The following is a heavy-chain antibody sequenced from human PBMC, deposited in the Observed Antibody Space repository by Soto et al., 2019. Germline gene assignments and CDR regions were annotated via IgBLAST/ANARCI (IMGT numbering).Heavy chain of an antibody. J-gene: IGHJ4*02. CDR1: GDSVSSNSAA. D-gene: IGHD2-21*01. Sequence: SQTLSLTCAISGDSVSSNSAAWNWIRQSPSRGLEWLGRTYYRSKWYNDYAVSVKSRITINPDTSKNQFSLQLNSVTPEDTAVYYCARGPFIAYCGGDRYVEWGQGTLVTVSS. V-gene: IGHV6-1*01. CDR2: TYYRSKWYN. CDR3: ARGPFIAYCGGDRYVE.